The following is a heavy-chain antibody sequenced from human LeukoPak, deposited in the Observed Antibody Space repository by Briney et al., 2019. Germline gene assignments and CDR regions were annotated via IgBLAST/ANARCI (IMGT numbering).Heavy chain of an antibody. CDR3: ARDLHSSKY. V-gene: IGHV3-23*01. D-gene: IGHD6-13*01. CDR1: GFSFSNYG. CDR2: INNRADET. Sequence: GWSLRLSCAASGFSFSNYGMSWFRQAPGKGLEWVSTINNRADETHYADSVRGRFIISRDNSKSTLALHMSNLRVEDTAVYYCARDLHSSKYWGQGTLVTVSS. J-gene: IGHJ4*02.